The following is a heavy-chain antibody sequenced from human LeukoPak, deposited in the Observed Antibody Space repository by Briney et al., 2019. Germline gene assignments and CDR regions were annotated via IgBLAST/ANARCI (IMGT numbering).Heavy chain of an antibody. J-gene: IGHJ4*02. V-gene: IGHV4-61*02. CDR3: ARGTYYDLWSGYLDY. Sequence: PSQTLSLTCTVSGGSISSGSYYWSWIRQPAGKGLEWIGRIYTSGSTNYNPSLKSRVTISVDTSKNQFSLKLSSVTAADTAVYYCARGTYYDLWSGYLDYWGQGTLVTVSS. CDR1: GGSISSGSYY. D-gene: IGHD3-3*01. CDR2: IYTSGST.